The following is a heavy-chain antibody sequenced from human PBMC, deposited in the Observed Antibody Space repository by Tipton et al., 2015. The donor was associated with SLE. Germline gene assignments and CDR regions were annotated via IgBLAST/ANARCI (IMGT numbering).Heavy chain of an antibody. J-gene: IGHJ2*01. V-gene: IGHV3-23*01. CDR2: ISGSGGST. CDR1: GFTFSSYA. Sequence: SLRLSCAASGFTFSSYAMSWVRQAPGKVLEWVSAISGSGGSTYYADSVKGRFTISRDNSKNMLYLQMNSLRAEDTAVYYCARERTVGALSFDLWGRGTLVTVSS. D-gene: IGHD1-26*01. CDR3: ARERTVGALSFDL.